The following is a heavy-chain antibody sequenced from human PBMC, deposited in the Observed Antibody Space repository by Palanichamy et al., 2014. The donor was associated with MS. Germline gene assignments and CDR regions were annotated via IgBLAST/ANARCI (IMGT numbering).Heavy chain of an antibody. J-gene: IGHJ3*02. CDR2: TYYRSKWYN. CDR1: GDSVSSNSAA. CDR3: ARDPYIWGVGEVSNAFDI. Sequence: QVQLQQSGPGLVKPSQTLSLTCAISGDSVSSNSAAWNWIRQSPSRGLEWLGRTYYRSKWYNDYAVSVKSRITINPDTSKNQFSLQLNSVTPEDTAVYYCARDPYIWGVGEVSNAFDIWGQGTTVTVSS. D-gene: IGHD3-16*01. V-gene: IGHV6-1*01.